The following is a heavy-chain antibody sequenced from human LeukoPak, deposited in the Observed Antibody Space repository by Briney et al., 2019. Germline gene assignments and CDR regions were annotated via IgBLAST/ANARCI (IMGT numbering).Heavy chain of an antibody. J-gene: IGHJ5*02. CDR3: ARESRGVVSYNWFDP. Sequence: SVRVSCKASGGTFSSYAISWVRQAPGQGLEWMGGIVPIFGTANYAQKFQGRVTITADESTSTAYMELSSLRSEDTAVYYCARESRGVVSYNWFDPWGQGTLVTVSS. D-gene: IGHD2-15*01. V-gene: IGHV1-69*13. CDR2: IVPIFGTA. CDR1: GGTFSSYA.